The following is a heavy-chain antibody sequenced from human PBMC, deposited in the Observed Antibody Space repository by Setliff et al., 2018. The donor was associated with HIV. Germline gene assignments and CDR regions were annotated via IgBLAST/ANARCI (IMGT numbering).Heavy chain of an antibody. D-gene: IGHD3-10*01. Sequence: GGSLRLSCTASGFTFGDYAMSWVRQAPGKGLEWISYITSGGSVKYYADSVKGRFTISRDNAGRSLYLQMNSLKVEDTAVYYCTAGHYGPNPWGQGTPVTVSS. CDR2: ITSGGSVK. CDR1: GFTFGDYA. CDR3: TAGHYGPNP. J-gene: IGHJ5*02. V-gene: IGHV3-48*03.